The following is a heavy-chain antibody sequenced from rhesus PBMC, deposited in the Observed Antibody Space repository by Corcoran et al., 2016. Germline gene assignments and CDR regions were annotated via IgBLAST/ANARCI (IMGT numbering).Heavy chain of an antibody. D-gene: IGHD2-8*01. CDR2: IYGSYRST. CDR1: GGSTSSNY. Sequence: QVQLQESGPGLVKPLETLSLTCAVSGGSTSSNYWRPISQPPWSVRDRIGYIYGSYRSTNYNPSLKSRVSLSLDTSKNQFSLRLSSVTAADTAVYYCARDKLGYCSGGVCYAYFDYWGQGVLVTVSS. V-gene: IGHV4S11*01. CDR3: ARDKLGYCSGGVCYAYFDY. J-gene: IGHJ4*01.